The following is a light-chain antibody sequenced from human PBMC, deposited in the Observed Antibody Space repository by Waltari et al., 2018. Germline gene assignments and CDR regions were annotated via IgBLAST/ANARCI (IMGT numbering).Light chain of an antibody. CDR1: SSNIGSNT. J-gene: IGLJ1*01. CDR3: AAWDDSLNGYV. Sequence: QSVLTQPPSASGAPGQRVTISCSGSSSNIGSNTVNWYQQLPGTAPKLLIYSNKQRPSGVTDRFSAAKSGTSASLAISGLQSEDEADYYCAAWDDSLNGYVFGTGTKVSVL. CDR2: SNK. V-gene: IGLV1-44*01.